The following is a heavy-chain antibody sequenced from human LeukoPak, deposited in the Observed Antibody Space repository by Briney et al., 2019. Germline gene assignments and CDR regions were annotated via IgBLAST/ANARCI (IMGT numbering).Heavy chain of an antibody. D-gene: IGHD2-15*01. CDR2: ISSDASIT. V-gene: IGHV3-74*01. CDR1: GFTFSSYG. Sequence: GRSLRLSCAASGFTFSSYGMHWVRQDPGKGLVWVSRISSDASITSYANPVKGRFTISRDNAKNTLYLQMNSLRAEDTALYYCATSARTYIGSSLDYWGQGTLVTVSS. CDR3: ATSARTYIGSSLDY. J-gene: IGHJ4*02.